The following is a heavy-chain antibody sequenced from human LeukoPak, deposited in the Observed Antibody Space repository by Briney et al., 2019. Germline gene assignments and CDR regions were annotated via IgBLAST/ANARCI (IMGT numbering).Heavy chain of an antibody. CDR1: GFTFSSYG. CDR2: ISYDGSNK. Sequence: GGSLRLSCAASGFTFSSYGMHWVRQAPGKGLEWVAVISYDGSNKYYADSVKGRFTISRDTSKNTLYLQMNSLRAEDTAVYYCAKDLLWFGESQKNYGMDVWGQGTTVTVSS. CDR3: AKDLLWFGESQKNYGMDV. J-gene: IGHJ6*02. D-gene: IGHD3-10*01. V-gene: IGHV3-30*18.